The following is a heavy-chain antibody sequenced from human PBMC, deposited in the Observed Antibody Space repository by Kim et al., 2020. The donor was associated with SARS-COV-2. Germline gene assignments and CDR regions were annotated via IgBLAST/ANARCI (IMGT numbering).Heavy chain of an antibody. Sequence: GGSLRLSCATSGLNFSATAMHWIRQPLGKGPEWIGRIRSKPNNYATVYAASVTGRFTISRDDSKSTAYLQLSRLTAEDTAMYYCLAAASKGNWFDPWGQGTLVIVSS. CDR1: GLNFSATA. V-gene: IGHV3-73*01. CDR2: IRSKPNNYAT. D-gene: IGHD6-13*01. CDR3: LAAASKGNWFDP. J-gene: IGHJ5*02.